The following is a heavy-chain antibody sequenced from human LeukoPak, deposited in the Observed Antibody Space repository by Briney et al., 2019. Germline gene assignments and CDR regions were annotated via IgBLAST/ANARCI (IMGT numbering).Heavy chain of an antibody. CDR1: AFTFSSYS. CDR2: ISSSSSYI. Sequence: PVGSLRLSCAASAFTFSSYSMNWVRQAPGKGLEWVSSISSSSSYIYYADSVKGRFTISRDNAKNSLYLQMNSLRAEDTAVYYCALYCSSTSCSSFDYWGKGTLVTVSS. CDR3: ALYCSSTSCSSFDY. J-gene: IGHJ4*02. V-gene: IGHV3-21*01. D-gene: IGHD2-2*01.